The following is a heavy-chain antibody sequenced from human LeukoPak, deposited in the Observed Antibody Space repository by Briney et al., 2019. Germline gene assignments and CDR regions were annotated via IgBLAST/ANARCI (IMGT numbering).Heavy chain of an antibody. J-gene: IGHJ1*01. CDR2: MNPNGGNT. CDR1: GYTFTSYD. Sequence: ASVKLSCTASGYTFTSYDINWVRQAPGQGLEWMGWMNPNGGNTGYADTVQGRVTITRNTSKSTPYPELSSLRSEDTAVYYCARGLRDSSGREYFQDWGEGTLVTVSS. V-gene: IGHV1-8*01. CDR3: ARGLRDSSGREYFQD. D-gene: IGHD3-22*01.